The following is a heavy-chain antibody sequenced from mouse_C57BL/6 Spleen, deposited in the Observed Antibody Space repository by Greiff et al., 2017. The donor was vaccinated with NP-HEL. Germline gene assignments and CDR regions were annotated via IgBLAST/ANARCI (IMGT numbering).Heavy chain of an antibody. CDR1: GYTFTSYD. Sequence: QVQLQQSGPELVKPGASVQLSCKASGYTFTSYDINWVKQMPGQGLEWIGWIYPRDCSTQYNEKFTGKATVTVDTSSSTAYRELHSLTSEDSAVYFCARRALAEDYGWYFDVWGTGTTVTVSS. D-gene: IGHD2-4*01. V-gene: IGHV1-85*01. CDR3: ARRALAEDYGWYFDV. J-gene: IGHJ1*03. CDR2: IYPRDCST.